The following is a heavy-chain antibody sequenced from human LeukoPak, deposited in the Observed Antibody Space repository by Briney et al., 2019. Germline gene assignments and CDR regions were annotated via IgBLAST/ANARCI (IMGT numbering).Heavy chain of an antibody. CDR2: IYPGDSDA. Sequence: GESLKISCKGSGYNFTTYWIAWVRQMPGKGLEWMGVIYPGDSDAKYSPSFQGQVTFSADKSINTAFLQWSSLKASDTAMYYCARGRFYSDTKGGYTYFGPWGQGTLVTVSS. J-gene: IGHJ5*02. D-gene: IGHD3-10*01. CDR3: ARGRFYSDTKGGYTYFGP. V-gene: IGHV5-51*01. CDR1: GYNFTTYW.